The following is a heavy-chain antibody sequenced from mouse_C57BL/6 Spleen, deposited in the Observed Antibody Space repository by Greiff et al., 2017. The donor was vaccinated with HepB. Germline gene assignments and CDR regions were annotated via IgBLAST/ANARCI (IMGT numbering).Heavy chain of an antibody. V-gene: IGHV14-4*01. Sequence: EVKLVESGAELVRPGASVKLSCTASGFNIKDDYMHWVKQRPEQGLEWIGWIDPENGDTEYASKFQGKATITADTSSNTAYLQLSSLTSEDTAVYYCTPYSNYGGDFDYWGQGTTLTVSS. D-gene: IGHD2-5*01. CDR1: GFNIKDDY. J-gene: IGHJ2*01. CDR2: IDPENGDT. CDR3: TPYSNYGGDFDY.